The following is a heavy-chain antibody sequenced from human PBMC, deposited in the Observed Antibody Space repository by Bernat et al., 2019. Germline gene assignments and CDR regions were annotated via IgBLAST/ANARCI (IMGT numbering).Heavy chain of an antibody. CDR2: INQDGSKT. Sequence: EGQVVESGGDLVQPGGSLRLSCAASGFTFITHWMNWVRQSPGRGLEWVANINQDGSKTYYADSVKGRFSISRDNAKKSIYLQMDSLRVDDTAVYYCARVILGSVLHAFDMWGHGTLVTVSS. V-gene: IGHV3-7*03. D-gene: IGHD1-26*01. CDR3: ARVILGSVLHAFDM. J-gene: IGHJ3*02. CDR1: GFTFITHW.